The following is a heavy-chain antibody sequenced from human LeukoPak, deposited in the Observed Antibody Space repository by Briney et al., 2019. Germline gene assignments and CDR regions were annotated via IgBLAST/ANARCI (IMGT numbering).Heavy chain of an antibody. CDR1: VDSISSSKW. CDR2: IHPGGST. D-gene: IGHD6-13*01. J-gene: IGHJ4*02. V-gene: IGHV4-4*02. Sequence: SETLSLTCAVFVDSISSSKWWSWVRQAPGKGLEWIGEIHPGGSTSYNPSLKSRVTISVDKSKNQFSLKLSSVTAADTAVYYCARYIAAAGYYFDYWGQGTLVTVSS. CDR3: ARYIAAAGYYFDY.